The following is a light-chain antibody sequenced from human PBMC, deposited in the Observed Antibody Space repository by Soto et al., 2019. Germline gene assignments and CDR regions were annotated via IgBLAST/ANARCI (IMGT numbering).Light chain of an antibody. Sequence: QSALTQPASVSGSPGQSITISCTGTSSDVGGYNHVSWYQQHPGKAPKLMIYEVSNRPSGVSDRFSGSKSGTTASLTISGLQAEDESYYYCCAYSSDISVVFGGGTKLTVL. CDR1: SSDVGGYNH. V-gene: IGLV2-14*03. CDR3: CAYSSDISVV. CDR2: EVS. J-gene: IGLJ2*01.